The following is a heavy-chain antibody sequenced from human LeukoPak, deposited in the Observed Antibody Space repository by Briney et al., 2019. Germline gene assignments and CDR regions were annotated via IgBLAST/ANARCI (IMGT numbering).Heavy chain of an antibody. Sequence: PSETLSLTCTVSGGSISSYYWSWIRQPPGKGLEWIGYIYYSGSTNYNPSLKSRVTISVDTSKNQFSLKLSSVTAADTAVYYCARVVLLWFGESGWFDPWGQGTLVTVSS. CDR1: GGSISSYY. CDR3: ARVVLLWFGESGWFDP. CDR2: IYYSGST. V-gene: IGHV4-59*01. D-gene: IGHD3-10*01. J-gene: IGHJ5*02.